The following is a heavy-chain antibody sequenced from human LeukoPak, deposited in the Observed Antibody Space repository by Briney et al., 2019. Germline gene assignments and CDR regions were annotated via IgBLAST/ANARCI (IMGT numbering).Heavy chain of an antibody. CDR1: GGSISSYY. CDR2: IYYSGST. V-gene: IGHV4-59*01. J-gene: IGHJ4*02. D-gene: IGHD4-23*01. Sequence: PSETLSLTRTVSGGSISSYYWSWIRQPPGKGLEWIGYIYYSGSTNYNPSLKSRVTISVDTSKNQFSLKLSSVTAADTAVYYCARALYGGNFYGYWGQGTLVTVHS. CDR3: ARALYGGNFYGY.